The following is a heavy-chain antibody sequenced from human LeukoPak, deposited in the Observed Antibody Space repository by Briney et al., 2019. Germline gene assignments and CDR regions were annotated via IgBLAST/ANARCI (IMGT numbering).Heavy chain of an antibody. Sequence: VKVSCKASGYSFTDYFLHWVQQAPGKGLEWMGRVDPEDGETIYAEKFQGRVAITADTSRDTAYMELSSLRSEDTAVYYCTIVGLDYYDTSGYPSWGQGTLVTVSS. J-gene: IGHJ5*02. CDR1: GYSFTDYF. CDR2: VDPEDGET. D-gene: IGHD3-22*01. CDR3: TIVGLDYYDTSGYPS. V-gene: IGHV1-69-2*01.